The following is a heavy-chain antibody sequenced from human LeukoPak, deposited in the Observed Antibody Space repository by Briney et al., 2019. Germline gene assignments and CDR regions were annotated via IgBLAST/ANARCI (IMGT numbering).Heavy chain of an antibody. Sequence: RGESLKISCKGSGYSFTSYWIGWVRQMPGKGLEWMGIIYPGDSDTRYSPSFQGQVTISADKSISTAYLQWSSLKASDTAMYYCARRGYCSSTSCYGLDYWGQGTLVTVSS. CDR1: GYSFTSYW. J-gene: IGHJ4*02. CDR2: IYPGDSDT. V-gene: IGHV5-51*01. D-gene: IGHD2-2*01. CDR3: ARRGYCSSTSCYGLDY.